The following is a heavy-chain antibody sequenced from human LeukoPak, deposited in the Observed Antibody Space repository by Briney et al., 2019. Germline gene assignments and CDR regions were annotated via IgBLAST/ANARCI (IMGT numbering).Heavy chain of an antibody. CDR3: ARETSGCYYCMDV. J-gene: IGHJ6*03. D-gene: IGHD6-19*01. V-gene: IGHV3-7*01. CDR2: IKQDGSEK. CDR1: GFTFKRYL. Sequence: GGSLRLSCAASGFTFKRYLMRWVRPAPRRGLEWVANIKQDGSEKYYVDSVKGRFTISRDNAKNSLYLQINSLEAEETPVYYFARETSGCYYCMDVWGKGTTVTVCS.